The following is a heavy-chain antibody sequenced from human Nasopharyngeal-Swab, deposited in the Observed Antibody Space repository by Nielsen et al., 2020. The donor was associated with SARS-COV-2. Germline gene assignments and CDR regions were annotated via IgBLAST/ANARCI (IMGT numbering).Heavy chain of an antibody. Sequence: GGSLRLSCVVSGFTFSNFWMSWVRQAPGKGLEWVANIKEDGSDEYYVDSVKGRFTISRDNAKNSLYLQMNSLRADDTGVYYCARDQGTLVTTWFPVYWGQGALVTVSS. CDR2: IKEDGSDE. J-gene: IGHJ4*02. V-gene: IGHV3-7*01. CDR1: GFTFSNFW. D-gene: IGHD4-17*01. CDR3: ARDQGTLVTTWFPVY.